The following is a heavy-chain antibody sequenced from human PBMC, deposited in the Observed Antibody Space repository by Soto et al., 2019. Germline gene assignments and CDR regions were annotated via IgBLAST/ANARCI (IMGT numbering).Heavy chain of an antibody. CDR2: VDPSDSYT. CDR3: ARHHGSGWQSADY. D-gene: IGHD6-19*01. J-gene: IGHJ4*02. Sequence: PGESLKISCKGSGYSFTSYWISWVRQMPGKGLEWMGRVDPSDSYTNYSPSFQGHVTISADKSISTAYLQWSSLKASDTAMYYCARHHGSGWQSADYWGQGTLVTVSS. CDR1: GYSFTSYW. V-gene: IGHV5-10-1*01.